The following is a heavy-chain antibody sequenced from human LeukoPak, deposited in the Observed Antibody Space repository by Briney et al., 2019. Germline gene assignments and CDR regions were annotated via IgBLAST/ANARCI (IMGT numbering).Heavy chain of an antibody. V-gene: IGHV3-15*01. D-gene: IGHD6-19*01. CDR2: IKSKTDGGTT. J-gene: IGHJ4*02. CDR3: AKDMGSIGSSGQS. Sequence: GGSLRLSCAASGFTFSNAWVSWVRQAPGKGLEWVGRIKSKTDGGTTDYAAPVKGRFTISRGNSKNTLYLQMNSLRAEDTAVYYCAKDMGSIGSSGQSWGQGTLVTVSS. CDR1: GFTFSNAW.